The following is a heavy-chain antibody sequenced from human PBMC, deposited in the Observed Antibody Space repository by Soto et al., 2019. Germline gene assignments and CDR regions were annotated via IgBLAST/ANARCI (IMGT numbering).Heavy chain of an antibody. Sequence: EVQLLESGGGLVKPGGSLRLSCAASGFTFTNYAMTWVRQAPGKGLEWVSSISGGDGDTSYADSVKGRFTISRDNSENTMFLQMNSLRPDDTAVYYCAKDRFTSTVRKYWFFDLWGSGTLVTVSS. CDR3: AKDRFTSTVRKYWFFDL. CDR2: ISGGDGDT. CDR1: GFTFTNYA. D-gene: IGHD3-10*01. J-gene: IGHJ2*01. V-gene: IGHV3-23*01.